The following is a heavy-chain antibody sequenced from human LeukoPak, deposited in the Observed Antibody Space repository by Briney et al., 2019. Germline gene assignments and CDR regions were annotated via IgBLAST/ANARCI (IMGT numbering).Heavy chain of an antibody. D-gene: IGHD5-12*01. CDR2: IYYSGST. V-gene: IGHV4-59*01. J-gene: IGHJ5*02. Sequence: SETLSLTCTVSGGSISSYYWSWIRQPPGKGLEWIGYIYYSGSTNYNPSLKSRVTISVDTSKNQFSLKLSSVTAADTAVYYCARSRGYSGYVLGWFDPWGQGTLVTVSS. CDR3: ARSRGYSGYVLGWFDP. CDR1: GGSISSYY.